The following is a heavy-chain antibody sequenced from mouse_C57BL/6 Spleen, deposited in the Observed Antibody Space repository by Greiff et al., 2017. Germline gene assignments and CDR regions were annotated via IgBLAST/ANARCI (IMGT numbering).Heavy chain of an antibody. J-gene: IGHJ2*01. CDR2: ISDGGSST. CDR3: ARDYYGSSHYFDY. Sequence: DVMLVESGGGLVKPGGSLKLSCAASGFTFSSYAMSWVRQTPEKRLEWVATISDGGSSTYYPDNVKGRFTIARDNAKNNLYLQMSHLKSEDTAMYYCARDYYGSSHYFDYWGQGTTLTVSS. CDR1: GFTFSSYA. D-gene: IGHD1-1*01. V-gene: IGHV5-4*01.